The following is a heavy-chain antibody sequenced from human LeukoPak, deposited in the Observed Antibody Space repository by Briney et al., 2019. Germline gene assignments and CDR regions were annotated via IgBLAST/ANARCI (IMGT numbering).Heavy chain of an antibody. Sequence: ASVKVSCKASGYTFTSYGISWVRQAPGQGLEWMGWISAYNGNTNYAQKLQGRVTMTTDTSTSTAYMELRSLRSDDTAVYYCARENGYYYDSSGYYFTPSYYYGMDVWGQGTTVTVSS. D-gene: IGHD3-22*01. CDR2: ISAYNGNT. V-gene: IGHV1-18*01. J-gene: IGHJ6*02. CDR3: ARENGYYYDSSGYYFTPSYYYGMDV. CDR1: GYTFTSYG.